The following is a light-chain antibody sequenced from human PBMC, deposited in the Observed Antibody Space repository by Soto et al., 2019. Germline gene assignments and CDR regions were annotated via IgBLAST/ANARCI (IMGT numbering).Light chain of an antibody. CDR2: DVS. CDR3: CSYAGRFTPSA. V-gene: IGLV2-11*01. CDR1: SRDFGGYNF. Sequence: QSVLTQPRSVSGSPGQSVTISCTGTSRDFGGYNFVSWYQHHPGKVPKLMIYDVSKRPSGVPDRFSGSKSGNTASLTISWLQAEDEAEYYCCSYAGRFTPSAFGTGTKVTDL. J-gene: IGLJ1*01.